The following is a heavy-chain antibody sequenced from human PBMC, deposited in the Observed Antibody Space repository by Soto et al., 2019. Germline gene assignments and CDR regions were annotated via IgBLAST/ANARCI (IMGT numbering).Heavy chain of an antibody. Sequence: GWSLRLSCAASGFSLNSYGVNWVRQAPGRGLEWVATISYDGNNKDYSDSVKGRFTVSRDNSKNTVYLQMNSLTTEDTAIYYCTRRYNWNDNYFDPWGPGALVTVSS. V-gene: IGHV3-30*03. CDR1: GFSLNSYG. J-gene: IGHJ5*02. CDR2: ISYDGNNK. D-gene: IGHD1-20*01. CDR3: TRRYNWNDNYFDP.